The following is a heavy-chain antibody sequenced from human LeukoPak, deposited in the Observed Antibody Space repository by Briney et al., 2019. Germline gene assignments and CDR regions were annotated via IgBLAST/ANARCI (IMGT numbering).Heavy chain of an antibody. CDR3: AREISLWQTYYYYYMDV. Sequence: GGSLRLSCAASGFTFSSYSMNWVRQAPWKGLEWVSSISSRRSYRYYADSVKDRFTISRDNAKNSLYLQMNSLRAEDTAVYYCAREISLWQTYYYYYMDVWGKGTTVTVSS. J-gene: IGHJ6*03. CDR1: GFTFSSYS. CDR2: ISSRRSYR. V-gene: IGHV3-21*01. D-gene: IGHD3-16*01.